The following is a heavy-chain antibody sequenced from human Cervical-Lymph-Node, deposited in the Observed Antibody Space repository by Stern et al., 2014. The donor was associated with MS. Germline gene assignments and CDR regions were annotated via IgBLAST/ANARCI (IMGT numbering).Heavy chain of an antibody. D-gene: IGHD1-26*01. CDR2: IIPIFVTA. V-gene: IGHV1-69*01. J-gene: IGHJ6*02. Sequence: VQLVESGAEVKKPGSSVKVSCKASGGTFSSYAISWVRQAPGQGLEWMGGIIPIFVTAHYAQKFQGRVTITADETTSTAYMEMSSLRSEDTAVYYCARGELKEGLVRGMDVWGQGTTVTVSS. CDR1: GGTFSSYA. CDR3: ARGELKEGLVRGMDV.